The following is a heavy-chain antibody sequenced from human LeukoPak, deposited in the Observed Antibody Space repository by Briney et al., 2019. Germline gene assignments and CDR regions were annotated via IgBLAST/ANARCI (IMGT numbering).Heavy chain of an antibody. V-gene: IGHV1-18*01. CDR2: ISAYNGNT. D-gene: IGHD1-26*01. CDR1: GYTFTSYG. Sequence: ASVKVSCKASGYTFTSYGISWVRQAPGQGLEWMGWISAYNGNTNYAQNLQGRVTMTTDTSTSTAYMELRSLTSDDTAVYYCASLVGATTSFDYWGQGTLVTVS. J-gene: IGHJ4*02. CDR3: ASLVGATTSFDY.